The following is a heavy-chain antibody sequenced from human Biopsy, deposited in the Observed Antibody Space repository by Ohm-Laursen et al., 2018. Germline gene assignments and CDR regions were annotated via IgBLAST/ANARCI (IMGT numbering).Heavy chain of an antibody. Sequence: TLSLTCPVSRGSISSYYWNWIRQPPGKGLEWIGYIYYSGSTNYNPSLKSRVTISIDTSKNQFSLNMSSVTAADTAVYYCAREFYGNGMDVWGQGTTVTVS. CDR3: AREFYGNGMDV. J-gene: IGHJ6*02. CDR1: RGSISSYY. D-gene: IGHD4-17*01. CDR2: IYYSGST. V-gene: IGHV4-59*01.